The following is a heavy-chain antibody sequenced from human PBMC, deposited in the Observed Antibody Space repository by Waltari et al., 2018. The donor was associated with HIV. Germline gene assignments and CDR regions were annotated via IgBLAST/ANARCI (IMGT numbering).Heavy chain of an antibody. CDR2: ISNDGNNK. J-gene: IGHJ3*01. CDR1: GFTFSSYG. V-gene: IGHV3-30*18. D-gene: IGHD3-10*01. Sequence: QVQVAESGGGVVQPGRSLRLSCAGSGFTFSSYGIHWVRQAPGKGLEWLAVISNDGNNKYYADSVKGRFTISRDNSKNTLYLQMNSLRPEDTAVYYCAKASSHYYGSGDVWGQGTMVTVSS. CDR3: AKASSHYYGSGDV.